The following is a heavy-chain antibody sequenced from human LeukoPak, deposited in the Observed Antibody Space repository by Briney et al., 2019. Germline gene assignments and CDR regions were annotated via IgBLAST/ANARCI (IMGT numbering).Heavy chain of an antibody. CDR3: ARGTGYSYEDYFDY. CDR1: GFTFSSYW. J-gene: IGHJ4*02. D-gene: IGHD5-18*01. Sequence: GGSLRLSCAASGFTFSSYWMSWVRRAPGKGLEWVANIKQDGSEKYYVDSVKGRFTISRDNAKNSLYLQMNSLRAEDTAVYYCARGTGYSYEDYFDYWGQGTLVTVSS. CDR2: IKQDGSEK. V-gene: IGHV3-7*03.